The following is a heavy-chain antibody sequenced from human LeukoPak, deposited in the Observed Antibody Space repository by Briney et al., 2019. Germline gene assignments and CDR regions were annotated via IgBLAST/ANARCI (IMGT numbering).Heavy chain of an antibody. V-gene: IGHV4-34*01. Sequence: SETLSLTCAVYGESFRGYYWSWIRQPPGKGLEWIGEINHSGSTNYNPSLKSRVTISVDTSKNQFSLKLSSVTAADRAVYYCARGVGYSYGHRGFDFGGRGPRVRVPS. J-gene: IGHJ4*02. CDR3: ARGVGYSYGHRGFDF. CDR1: GESFRGYY. D-gene: IGHD5-18*01. CDR2: INHSGST.